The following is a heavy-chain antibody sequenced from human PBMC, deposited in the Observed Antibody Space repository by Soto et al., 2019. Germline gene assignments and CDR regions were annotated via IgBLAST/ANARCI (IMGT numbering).Heavy chain of an antibody. CDR1: GGSIRGYY. V-gene: IGHV4-34*01. D-gene: IGHD3-10*01. CDR3: ARGRYSYETIYYKFYYSALDV. Sequence: SETLSLTCGVYGGSIRGYYWSWIRQSPGRGLEWIGDINDNGGTNYNPSLKSRVTTSLDTSKKQVSLMVSSVTAADTAVYYCARGRYSYETIYYKFYYSALDVWGQGTTVTVSS. J-gene: IGHJ6*02. CDR2: INDNGGT.